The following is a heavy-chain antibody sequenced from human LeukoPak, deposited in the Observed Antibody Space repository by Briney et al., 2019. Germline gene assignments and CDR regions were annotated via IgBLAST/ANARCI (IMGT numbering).Heavy chain of an antibody. D-gene: IGHD3-10*01. J-gene: IGHJ3*02. Sequence: PGGSLRLSCAASGFTFSSYSMNWVRRAPGKGLEWVSCISGSSSYINYADSMKGRFTISRDNAKNSLYLQMNSLRAEDMAVYYCARARGMVRDAFDIWGQGTMVTVSS. CDR3: ARARGMVRDAFDI. CDR1: GFTFSSYS. CDR2: ISGSSSYI. V-gene: IGHV3-21*06.